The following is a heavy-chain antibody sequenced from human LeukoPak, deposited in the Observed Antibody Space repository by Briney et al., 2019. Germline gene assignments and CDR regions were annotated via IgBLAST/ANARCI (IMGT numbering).Heavy chain of an antibody. CDR3: AGSLGYCTSNVCYLKY. CDR1: GYTFTSYY. D-gene: IGHD2-8*01. CDR2: INPSGGST. J-gene: IGHJ4*02. Sequence: ASVKVSCKASGYTFTSYYMHWVRQAPGQGLEWMGIINPSGGSTSYAQKFQGRVTMTRDTFTSTAYMELRSLRSDDTAVYYCAGSLGYCTSNVCYLKYWGQGTLVTVSS. V-gene: IGHV1-46*01.